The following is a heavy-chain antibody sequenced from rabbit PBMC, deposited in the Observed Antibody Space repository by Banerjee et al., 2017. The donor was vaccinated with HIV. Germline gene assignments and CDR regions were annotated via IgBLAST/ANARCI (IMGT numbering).Heavy chain of an antibody. CDR3: ARDIDYYSYSYPGNGYAAGLNL. Sequence: QSLEESGGGLVQPEGSLTLTCKASGFDFSNNEIIWVRQAPGKGLEWIACIYTGSSGSTYYASWAKGRFTISKTSSTTVTLQMTSLTAADTATHFCARDIDYYSYSYPGNGYAAGLNLWGQGTLVTVS. J-gene: IGHJ4*01. CDR1: GFDFSNNE. D-gene: IGHD6-1*01. V-gene: IGHV1S40*01. CDR2: IYTGSSGST.